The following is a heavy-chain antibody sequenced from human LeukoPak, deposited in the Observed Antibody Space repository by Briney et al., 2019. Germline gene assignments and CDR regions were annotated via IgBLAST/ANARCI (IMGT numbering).Heavy chain of an antibody. CDR1: GYTLTELS. Sequence: ASVKASCKVSGYTLTELSMHWVRQAPGKGLEWMGGFDPEDGETIYAQKFQGRVTMTEDTSTDTAYMELSSLRSEDTAVYYCATGEAYCGGDCWGYWGQGTLVTVSS. CDR3: ATGEAYCGGDCWGY. V-gene: IGHV1-24*01. D-gene: IGHD2-21*02. J-gene: IGHJ4*02. CDR2: FDPEDGET.